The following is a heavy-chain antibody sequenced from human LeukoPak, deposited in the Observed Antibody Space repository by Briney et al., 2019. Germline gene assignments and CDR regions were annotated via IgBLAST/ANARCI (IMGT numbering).Heavy chain of an antibody. CDR2: IYTSGST. V-gene: IGHV4-4*07. Sequence: SETLSLTCTVSGGSISSYYWSWIRRPAGKGLEWIGRIYTSGSTNYNPSLKSRVTMSVDTSKNQFSLKLSSVTAADTAVYYCAKSGSYYFYAFDIWGQGTMVIVSS. CDR1: GGSISSYY. J-gene: IGHJ3*02. CDR3: AKSGSYYFYAFDI. D-gene: IGHD1-26*01.